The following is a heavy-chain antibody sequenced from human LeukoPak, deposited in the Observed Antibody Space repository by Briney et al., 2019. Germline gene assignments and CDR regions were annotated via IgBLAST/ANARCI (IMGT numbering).Heavy chain of an antibody. CDR3: ARGRSGWLAFDY. Sequence: SXTCXXXGGSXXXYDWSWVRQSPGKGLEWIGENNESGRTNYNPSLKSRVTISVDTSKNQFSLKLSSVTAADTAVYYCARGRSGWLAFDYWGQGSLVTVSS. CDR2: NNESGRT. V-gene: IGHV4-34*01. CDR1: GGSXXXYD. J-gene: IGHJ4*02. D-gene: IGHD6-19*01.